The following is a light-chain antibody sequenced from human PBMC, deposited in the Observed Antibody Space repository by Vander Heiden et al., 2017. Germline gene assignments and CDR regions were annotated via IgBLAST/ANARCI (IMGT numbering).Light chain of an antibody. J-gene: IGKJ5*01. CDR3: RQARHCPKK. V-gene: IGKV2-30*01. Sequence: DVVMTQSPLSLPVTLGQSASISCRSSQSLLYTDGDTYLNWFQQRPGQSPRRLIYKGSNRDSGVPDRFRDSGSGTDFTLEISRVEAEDVGIYYCRQARHCPKKFGQGTQMXIK. CDR2: KGS. CDR1: QSLLYTDGDTY.